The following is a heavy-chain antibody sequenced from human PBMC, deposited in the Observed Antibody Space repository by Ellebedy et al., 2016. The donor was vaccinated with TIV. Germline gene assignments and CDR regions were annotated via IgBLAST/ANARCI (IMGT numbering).Heavy chain of an antibody. CDR1: GFTFSSLG. Sequence: GESLKISCAASGFTFSSLGVHWVRQSPGKGLEWVAVIWSDGSTKYYADSVKGRFTISRDNSQNILYLQMNSLRSDETALYYCARGGNKWNYRSYFDYWGRGTLVTVSS. CDR2: IWSDGSTK. V-gene: IGHV3-33*08. J-gene: IGHJ4*02. D-gene: IGHD1-7*01. CDR3: ARGGNKWNYRSYFDY.